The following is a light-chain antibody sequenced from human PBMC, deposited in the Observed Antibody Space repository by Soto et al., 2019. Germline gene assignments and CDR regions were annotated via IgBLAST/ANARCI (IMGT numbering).Light chain of an antibody. J-gene: IGLJ2*01. CDR2: DVT. CDR3: SSYTCSSTLHVV. CDR1: SSDVGGYDY. Sequence: QSALTQPASVSGSPGQSITISCTGTSSDVGGYDYVSWYQHHPGKAPKLMIYDVTIRPSGVSNRFSGSKSGNTASLTISGLHAEDESDYFCSSYTCSSTLHVVFGGGTKLTVL. V-gene: IGLV2-14*03.